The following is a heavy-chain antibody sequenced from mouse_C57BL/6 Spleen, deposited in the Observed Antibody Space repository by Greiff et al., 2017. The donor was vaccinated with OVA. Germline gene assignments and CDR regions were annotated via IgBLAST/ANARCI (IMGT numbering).Heavy chain of an antibody. CDR1: GYSFTGYF. D-gene: IGHD1-1*01. CDR2: INPYNGDT. Sequence: VQLKESGPELVKPGDSVKISCKASGYSFTGYFMNWVMQSHGKSLEWIGRINPYNGDTFYNQKFKGKATLTVDKSSSTAHMELRSLTSEDSAVYYCARPADYYGSSPAWFAYWGQGTLVTVSA. J-gene: IGHJ3*01. V-gene: IGHV1-20*01. CDR3: ARPADYYGSSPAWFAY.